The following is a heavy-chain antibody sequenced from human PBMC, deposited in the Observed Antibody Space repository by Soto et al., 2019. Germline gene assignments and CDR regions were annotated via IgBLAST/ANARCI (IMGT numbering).Heavy chain of an antibody. CDR3: ARGYSSGWYKWFDP. Sequence: SETLSLTCTVSGGSISSGDYYWSWIRQPPGKGLEWIGYIYYSGSTYYNPSLKSRVTISVDTSKNQFSLKLSSVTAADTAVYYCARGYSSGWYKWFDPWGQGTLVNVS. CDR2: IYYSGST. J-gene: IGHJ5*02. D-gene: IGHD6-19*01. V-gene: IGHV4-30-4*01. CDR1: GGSISSGDYY.